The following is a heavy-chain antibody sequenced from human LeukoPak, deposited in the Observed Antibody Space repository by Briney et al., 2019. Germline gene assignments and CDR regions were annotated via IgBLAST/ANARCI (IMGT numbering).Heavy chain of an antibody. J-gene: IGHJ4*02. V-gene: IGHV3-23*01. CDR1: GFTFRNYA. Sequence: GGSLRLSCAASGFTFRNYAMAWVRQTPEKGLEWVSAIHGSGSDTYYPDSVRGRFTISRDNSKDTLYLQMNSLRAEDTAIYYCARNLNSGNYYYFDPWGQGTLVTVSS. CDR3: ARNLNSGNYYYFDP. D-gene: IGHD1-26*01. CDR2: IHGSGSDT.